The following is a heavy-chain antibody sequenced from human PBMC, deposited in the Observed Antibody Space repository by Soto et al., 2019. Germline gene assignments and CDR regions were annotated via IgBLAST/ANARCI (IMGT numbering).Heavy chain of an antibody. V-gene: IGHV3-73*01. CDR1: GFRFSGSD. CDR3: TRRDCSDGNCYSDFDY. CDR2: IKTKAESYAT. J-gene: IGHJ4*02. Sequence: GGSLRLSCAASGFRFSGSDMHWVRPATGEGLEWVGRIKTKAESYATALAASVKGRFSISRDDTKNTAYLEMNSLKTEDTAVYYCTRRDCSDGNCYSDFDYWGQGALVTVSS. D-gene: IGHD2-15*01.